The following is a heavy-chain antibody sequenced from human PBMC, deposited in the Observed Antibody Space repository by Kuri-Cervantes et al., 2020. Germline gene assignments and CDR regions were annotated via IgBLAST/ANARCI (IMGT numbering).Heavy chain of an antibody. CDR1: GFTFGSYA. J-gene: IGHJ6*02. CDR2: ISYDGSNK. D-gene: IGHD3-3*01. CDR3: ARPVSCLGPTRLRFLEWLGCGMDV. V-gene: IGHV3-30-3*01. Sequence: GESLKISCAASGFTFGSYAMHWVRQAPGKGLEWVAVISYDGSNKYYADSMKGRFTISRDNSKNTLYLQMNSLRAEDTAVYYCARPVSCLGPTRLRFLEWLGCGMDVWGQGTTVTVSS.